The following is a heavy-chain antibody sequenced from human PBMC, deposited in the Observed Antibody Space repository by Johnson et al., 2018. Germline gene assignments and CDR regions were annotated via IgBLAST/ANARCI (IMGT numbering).Heavy chain of an antibody. CDR1: GDSVSSNSVA. Sequence: QVQLQESGPGLVKPSPTLSLTCAISGDSVSSNSVAWNWIRQSPSRGLEWLGRTSYRSTGHTDYAVSVKSRITINPDTSKNQFSLQVNSGTPEDTAVSYCARSLTTISYCDFWGQGTLVTVSS. D-gene: IGHD4-17*01. V-gene: IGHV6-1*01. J-gene: IGHJ4*02. CDR3: ARSLTTISYCDF. CDR2: TSYRSTGHT.